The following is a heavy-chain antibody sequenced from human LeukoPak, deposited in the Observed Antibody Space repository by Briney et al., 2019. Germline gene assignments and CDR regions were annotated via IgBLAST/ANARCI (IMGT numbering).Heavy chain of an antibody. V-gene: IGHV3-30*02. J-gene: IGHJ6*03. D-gene: IGHD3-10*01. CDR3: ARSGIKMVRGVIIKSPYHMDV. Sequence: PGGSLRLSCAASGFMFSSYGMHWVRQAPGKGLEWVAFIRYDGSKKYYADSVKGRFTISRDDAKNSLSLQMNSLRAEDTAVYYCARSGIKMVRGVIIKSPYHMDVWGKGTTVTVSS. CDR2: IRYDGSKK. CDR1: GFMFSSYG.